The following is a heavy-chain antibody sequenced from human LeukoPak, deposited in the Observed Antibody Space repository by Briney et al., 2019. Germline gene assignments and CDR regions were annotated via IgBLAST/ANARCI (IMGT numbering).Heavy chain of an antibody. V-gene: IGHV4-61*02. CDR2: IYTSGST. CDR3: ARLLCFGETDAFDI. J-gene: IGHJ3*02. Sequence: SQTLSLTCTVSGGSISSGSYYWSWIRQPAGKGLEWIGRIYTSGSTNYNPSLKSRVTIPVDTSKNQFSLKLSSVTAADTAVYYCARLLCFGETDAFDIWGQGTMVTVSS. D-gene: IGHD3-10*01. CDR1: GGSISSGSYY.